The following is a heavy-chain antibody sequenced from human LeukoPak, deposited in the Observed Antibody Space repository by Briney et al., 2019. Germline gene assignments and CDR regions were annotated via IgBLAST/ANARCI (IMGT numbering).Heavy chain of an antibody. J-gene: IGHJ6*02. Sequence: GASVKVSCKASGGTFRSYVISWVRQAPGQGLEWMGGIIPIFGTANYTQKFQGRVTITADESTSTAYMELGSLRSADTAVYYCASTTPPPTAAPGTRGLGYYGMDVWGQGTTVTVSS. CDR1: GGTFRSYV. CDR3: ASTTPPPTAAPGTRGLGYYGMDV. D-gene: IGHD6-13*01. CDR2: IIPIFGTA. V-gene: IGHV1-69*13.